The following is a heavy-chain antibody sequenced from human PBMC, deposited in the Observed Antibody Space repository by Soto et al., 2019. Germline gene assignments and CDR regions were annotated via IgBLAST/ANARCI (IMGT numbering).Heavy chain of an antibody. V-gene: IGHV4-4*02. D-gene: IGHD7-27*01. J-gene: IGHJ6*02. Sequence: PSETLSLTCGVSGDSITTYKWWTWARQTPGRGLEWIGEIYDSGNTRYNPSLRSRVTISKDTSKNQLSLKLNSVTVADTAVHYCATCQLGEYYYAMDMWGQGTTVTVSS. CDR2: IYDSGNT. CDR1: GDSITTYKW. CDR3: ATCQLGEYYYAMDM.